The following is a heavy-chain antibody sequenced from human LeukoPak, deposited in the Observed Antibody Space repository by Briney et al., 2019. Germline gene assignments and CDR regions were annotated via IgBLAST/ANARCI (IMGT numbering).Heavy chain of an antibody. CDR3: ARVLQYCSSTRCYNGVFDY. J-gene: IGHJ4*02. V-gene: IGHV3-53*01. D-gene: IGHD2-2*02. CDR2: IYSGGST. CDR1: GFTVSSNY. Sequence: PGGSLRLACAASGFTVSSNYVSWVRQAPGKGLEWVSVIYSGGSTYYADSVKGRFTISRDNSKNTPYLQMNSLRAEDTAVYYCARVLQYCSSTRCYNGVFDYWGQGTLVTVSS.